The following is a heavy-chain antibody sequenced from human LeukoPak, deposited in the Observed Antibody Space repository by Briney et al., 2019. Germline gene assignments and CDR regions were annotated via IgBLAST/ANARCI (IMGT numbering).Heavy chain of an antibody. Sequence: GGSLRLSCAASGFTFSSYAMSWVRQAPGKGLEWVSTISGSGGTTYYADSVKGRFSISRDNSKNTLYLHMNSLRAEDTAVYYCARESGITMLRGAHTPWGQGILVTVSS. CDR2: ISGSGGTT. CDR3: ARESGITMLRGAHTP. D-gene: IGHD3-10*01. J-gene: IGHJ5*02. V-gene: IGHV3-23*01. CDR1: GFTFSSYA.